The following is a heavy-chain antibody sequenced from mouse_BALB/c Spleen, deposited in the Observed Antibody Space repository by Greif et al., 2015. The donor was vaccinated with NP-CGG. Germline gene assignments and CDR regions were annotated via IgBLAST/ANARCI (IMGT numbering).Heavy chain of an antibody. CDR3: TRRGLRYGAMDY. J-gene: IGHJ4*01. V-gene: IGHV1S81*02. CDR2: INPSNGGT. Sequence: VKLQESGAELVKPGASVKLSCKASGYTFTSYYMYWVKQRPGQGLEWIGEINPSNGGTNFNEKFKSKATLTVDKSSSTAYMQLSSLTSEDSAVYYCTRRGLRYGAMDYWGQGTSVTVSS. CDR1: GYTFTSYY. D-gene: IGHD1-1*01.